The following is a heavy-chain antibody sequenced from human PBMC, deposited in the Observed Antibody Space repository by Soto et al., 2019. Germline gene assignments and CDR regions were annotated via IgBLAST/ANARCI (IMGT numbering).Heavy chain of an antibody. J-gene: IGHJ5*02. V-gene: IGHV1-18*01. CDR3: ARRTLSSIWPGFWFDP. CDR1: GYTFTSYG. D-gene: IGHD6-13*01. CDR2: ISAYNGNT. Sequence: QVQLVQSGAEVKKPGASVKVSCKASGYTFTSYGISWVRQAPGQGLEWMGWISAYNGNTNYAQKLQGRVTMTTDTAKSTAYMELRSLRSDDTAVYYCARRTLSSIWPGFWFDPWGQGTLVTVSS.